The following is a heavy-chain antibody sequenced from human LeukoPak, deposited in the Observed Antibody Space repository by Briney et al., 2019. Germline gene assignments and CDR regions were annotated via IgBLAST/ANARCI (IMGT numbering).Heavy chain of an antibody. CDR3: AYLFSTPDY. D-gene: IGHD2/OR15-2a*01. Sequence: GRSLRLSCAASGFTFSSYAMHWVRQAPGKGLEWVAVISYDGSNKYYADSVKGRFTISRDNSENTLYLQMNSLRAEDTAVYYCAYLFSTPDYWGQGTLVTVSS. CDR2: ISYDGSNK. V-gene: IGHV3-30*04. J-gene: IGHJ4*02. CDR1: GFTFSSYA.